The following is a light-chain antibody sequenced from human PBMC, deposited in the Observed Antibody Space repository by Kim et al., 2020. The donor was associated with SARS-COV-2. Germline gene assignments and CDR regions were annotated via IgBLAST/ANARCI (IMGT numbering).Light chain of an antibody. Sequence: VSVSPGQTASITCAGDKLGDKYACWYQQKPGQSPVLVIYQDSKRPSGIPERFSGSNSWNTATLTISGTQAMDEADYYCQACDSSTVFGGGTKLTVL. V-gene: IGLV3-1*01. CDR1: KLGDKY. J-gene: IGLJ2*01. CDR2: QDS. CDR3: QACDSSTV.